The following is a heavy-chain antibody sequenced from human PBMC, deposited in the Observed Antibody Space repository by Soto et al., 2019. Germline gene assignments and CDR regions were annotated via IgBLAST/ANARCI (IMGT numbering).Heavy chain of an antibody. CDR3: ARDYYDSSGYYDEYYFDY. CDR2: IYYSGST. V-gene: IGHV4-39*02. Sequence: SETLSLTCTVSGGSISSSSYYWGWIRQPPGKGLEWIGSIYYSGSTYYNPSLKSRVTISVDTSKNQFSLKLSSVTAADTAVYYCARDYYDSSGYYDEYYFDYWGQGTLVTVSS. J-gene: IGHJ4*02. D-gene: IGHD3-22*01. CDR1: GGSISSSSYY.